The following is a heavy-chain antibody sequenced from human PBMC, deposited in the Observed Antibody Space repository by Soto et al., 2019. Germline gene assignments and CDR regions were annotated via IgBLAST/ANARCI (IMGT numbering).Heavy chain of an antibody. Sequence: QAQLVESGGGVVQPGRSLRLSCAASGFTFSSHGMHWVRQAPGKGLEWVAVIWSDGSNEYYADSVKGRFTISRDNSKNTPYMQMSSLKVEDTAVYYCATDYSSTGYGLVYWGQGALVTVSS. CDR1: GFTFSSHG. D-gene: IGHD2-2*01. CDR2: IWSDGSNE. V-gene: IGHV3-33*01. CDR3: ATDYSSTGYGLVY. J-gene: IGHJ4*02.